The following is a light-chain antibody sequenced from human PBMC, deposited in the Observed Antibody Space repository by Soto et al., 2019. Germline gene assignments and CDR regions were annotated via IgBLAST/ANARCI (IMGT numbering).Light chain of an antibody. CDR3: CSFAGRIFV. CDR2: DVN. V-gene: IGLV2-11*01. CDR1: SSDVGGYNY. Sequence: QSALTQPRSVSGSPGQSVTVSCTGTSSDVGGYNYVTWYQQHPGKAPKLIISDVNKRPSGDPDRFSGSKSGNTASLTISGLQAEDEADYYCCSFAGRIFVFGTGTKLTVL. J-gene: IGLJ1*01.